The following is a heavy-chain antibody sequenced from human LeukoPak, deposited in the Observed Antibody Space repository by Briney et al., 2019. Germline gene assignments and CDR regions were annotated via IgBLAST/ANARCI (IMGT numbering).Heavy chain of an antibody. CDR2: IRSKAYGGTT. CDR1: GCTFGDYA. CDR3: TRYDYGSYAFDY. V-gene: IGHV3-49*03. D-gene: IGHD4-17*01. Sequence: PGGSLRLSCTASGCTFGDYAMSWFRRPPGKGLEWVGFIRSKAYGGTTEYAASVKGRFAISRDDSKSIAYLQMNSLKMEDTAVYYCTRYDYGSYAFDYWGQGTLVTVSS. J-gene: IGHJ4*02.